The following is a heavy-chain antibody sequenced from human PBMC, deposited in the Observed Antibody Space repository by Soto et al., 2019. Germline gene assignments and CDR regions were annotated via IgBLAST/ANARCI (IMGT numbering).Heavy chain of an antibody. CDR3: VRDVGFDYVN. Sequence: EVQLVESGGGLVQPGGSLRISCKGSGFSFRSYWRSWVRQAPGKGLEWVASIKQDESEKYYVDSVKARFTISRDNVDEPVFLHINSLSAEYTDVYFCVRDVGFDYVNWGQGTLVHVAS. CDR1: GFSFRSYW. D-gene: IGHD3-16*01. J-gene: IGHJ4*02. V-gene: IGHV3-7*01. CDR2: IKQDESEK.